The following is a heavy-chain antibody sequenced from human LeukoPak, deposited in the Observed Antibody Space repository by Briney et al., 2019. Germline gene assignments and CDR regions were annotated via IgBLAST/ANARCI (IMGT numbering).Heavy chain of an antibody. V-gene: IGHV3-7*01. J-gene: IGHJ4*02. CDR3: ARVWRGYPYYFDS. Sequence: GGSLRLSCAASGFTFNNYWMSWVRQAPGKGLEWVANIKQDGSEKFYLDSVKGRFTISRDNAKTSLYLQMNSLRAEDTAVYYCARVWRGYPYYFDSWGQGTLVTVSS. CDR1: GFTFNNYW. CDR2: IKQDGSEK. D-gene: IGHD3-3*01.